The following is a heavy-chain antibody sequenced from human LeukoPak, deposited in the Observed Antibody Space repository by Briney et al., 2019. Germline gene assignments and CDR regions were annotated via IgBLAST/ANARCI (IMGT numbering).Heavy chain of an antibody. Sequence: ASVKVSCKTSGYIFTSYYIHWVRQAPGQGPEWMGIINPSGGSTNYAQKFQGRVTMTRDTSTSTVYMELSSLRSEDTAVYYCARESRCSYGPQGYYYYYYYMDVWGKGTTVTVSS. D-gene: IGHD5-18*01. CDR2: INPSGGST. CDR1: GYIFTSYY. CDR3: ARESRCSYGPQGYYYYYYYMDV. V-gene: IGHV1-46*01. J-gene: IGHJ6*03.